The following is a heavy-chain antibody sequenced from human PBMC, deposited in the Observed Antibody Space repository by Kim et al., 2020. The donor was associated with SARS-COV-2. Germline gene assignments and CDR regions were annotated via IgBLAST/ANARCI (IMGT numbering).Heavy chain of an antibody. CDR3: AKGATGSYDY. V-gene: IGHV3-23*01. J-gene: IGHJ4*02. CDR1: GFAFSTYG. Sequence: GGSLRLSCAASGFAFSTYGMSWVRQAPGRGLEWVSYISGSGGVTHYADSVKGRFTISRDNSKNTLYLQMNSLRAEDTAVFYCAKGATGSYDYGGQGTGVTVSS. CDR2: ISGSGGVT. D-gene: IGHD3-10*01.